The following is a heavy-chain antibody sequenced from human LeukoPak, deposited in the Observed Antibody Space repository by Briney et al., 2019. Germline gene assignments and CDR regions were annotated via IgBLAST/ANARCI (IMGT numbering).Heavy chain of an antibody. CDR1: GYTFTSYG. V-gene: IGHV1-18*01. CDR2: ISAYNGNT. D-gene: IGHD6-13*01. J-gene: IGHJ5*02. Sequence: GASVKVSCKASGYTFTSYGISWVRQAPGQGLEWMGWISAYNGNTNYAQKLQGRVTMTTDTSTSTAYMELRSLRSDDTAVYYCARVPRAAAGSKNWFDPWGQGTLVTVSS. CDR3: ARVPRAAAGSKNWFDP.